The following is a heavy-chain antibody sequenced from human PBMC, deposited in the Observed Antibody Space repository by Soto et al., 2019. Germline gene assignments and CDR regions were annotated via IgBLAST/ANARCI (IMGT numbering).Heavy chain of an antibody. V-gene: IGHV1-18*01. CDR3: ARVPHYDILTGYYIPEFYFDY. CDR2: ISAYNGNT. J-gene: IGHJ4*02. D-gene: IGHD3-9*01. CDR1: GYTFTSYG. Sequence: ASVKVSCKASGYTFTSYGISWVRQAPGQGLEWMGWISAYNGNTNYAQKLQGRVTMTTDTSTSTAYMELRSLRSDDTAVYYCARVPHYDILTGYYIPEFYFDYWGQGTLVTVSS.